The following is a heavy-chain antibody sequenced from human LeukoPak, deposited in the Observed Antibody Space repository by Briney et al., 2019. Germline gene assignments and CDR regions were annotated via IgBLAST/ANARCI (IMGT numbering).Heavy chain of an antibody. V-gene: IGHV3-23*01. CDR2: ISGSGGST. CDR1: GFTFSSYA. CDR3: AKTSNYDFWSGSLYYYYMDV. J-gene: IGHJ6*03. D-gene: IGHD3-3*01. Sequence: GGSLRLSCAASGFTFSSYAMSWVRQAPGKGLEWVSAISGSGGSTYYADSVKGRFTISRDNSKSTLYLQMNSLRAEDTAVYYCAKTSNYDFWSGSLYYYYMDVWGKGTTVTVSS.